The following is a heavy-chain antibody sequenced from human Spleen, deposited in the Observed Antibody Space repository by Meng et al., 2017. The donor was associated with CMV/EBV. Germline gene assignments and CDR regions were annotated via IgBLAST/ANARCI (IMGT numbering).Heavy chain of an antibody. V-gene: IGHV1-18*01. CDR3: ARAGAAVTTNFDF. CDR1: GYNFDIYG. Sequence: CEASGYNFDIYGISWGRQDPGQGVEWVGWVGAENGDTDYGQKFQGRVTVTADTFTNTAYMEMRSLRSDDSAMYYCARAGAAVTTNFDFWGQGTLVTVSS. J-gene: IGHJ4*02. CDR2: VGAENGDT. D-gene: IGHD4-17*01.